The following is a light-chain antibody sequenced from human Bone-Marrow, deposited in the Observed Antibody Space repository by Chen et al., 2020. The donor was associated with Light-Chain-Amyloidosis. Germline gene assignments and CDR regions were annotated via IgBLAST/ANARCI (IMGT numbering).Light chain of an antibody. J-gene: IGKJ4*01. CDR3: QQYGTSPLT. CDR2: GSS. Sequence: EIVLTQSPVTLSLSPGEGANLSCRASQTISSNYLTWYQQKFGQDPRLLIYGSSSRATGIPDRFTGSGSGTDFTLTINRLEPEDFAMYYCQQYGTSPLTFGGGTKVEIK. CDR1: QTISSNY. V-gene: IGKV3-20*01.